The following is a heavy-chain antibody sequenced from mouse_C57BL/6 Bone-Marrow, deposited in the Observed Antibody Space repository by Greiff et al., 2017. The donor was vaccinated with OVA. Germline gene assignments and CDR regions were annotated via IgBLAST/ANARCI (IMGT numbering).Heavy chain of an antibody. D-gene: IGHD2-4*01. CDR1: GYAFSSSW. CDR3: ASDYDEDY. J-gene: IGHJ2*01. V-gene: IGHV1-82*01. CDR2: IYPGDGDT. Sequence: VQVVESGPELVKPGASVKISCKASGYAFSSSWMNWVKQRPGKGLEWIGRIYPGDGDTNYNGKFKGKATLTADKSSSTAYMQLSSLTAEDSAVYFCASDYDEDYWGQGTTLTVSS.